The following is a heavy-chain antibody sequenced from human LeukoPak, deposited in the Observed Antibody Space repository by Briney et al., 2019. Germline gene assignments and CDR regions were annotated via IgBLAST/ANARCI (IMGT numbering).Heavy chain of an antibody. Sequence: GGSLRLSCAASGFIVSSNYMSWVRQAPGKGLEWVSSIYSDGSTYYADSVKGRFTISRDNFKNILYFDMNSLRVEDTAVYYCAGDRWPGVPDYFDCWGQGTLVTVSS. V-gene: IGHV3-53*01. CDR2: IYSDGST. J-gene: IGHJ4*02. CDR3: AGDRWPGVPDYFDC. D-gene: IGHD7-27*01. CDR1: GFIVSSNY.